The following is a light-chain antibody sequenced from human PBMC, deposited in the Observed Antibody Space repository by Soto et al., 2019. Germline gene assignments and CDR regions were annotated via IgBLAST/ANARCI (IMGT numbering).Light chain of an antibody. J-gene: IGKJ4*01. Sequence: DIQMTQSPSSLSASVGDRVTITCRASQSISSYLNWYQQKPGKAPKLLIYAASSLQSGVPSRFRGSGSGTDFTLTISSLQPEDFATYYSQQSYSTPSTFGGGTKVEIK. CDR2: AAS. CDR1: QSISSY. CDR3: QQSYSTPST. V-gene: IGKV1-39*01.